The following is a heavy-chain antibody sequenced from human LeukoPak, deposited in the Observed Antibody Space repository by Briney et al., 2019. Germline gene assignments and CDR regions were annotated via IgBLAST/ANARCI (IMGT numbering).Heavy chain of an antibody. V-gene: IGHV3-23*01. CDR2: IGGSGGTT. CDR3: AKGRGATVVANFDY. CDR1: GFTFSSYS. D-gene: IGHD4-23*01. J-gene: IGHJ4*02. Sequence: GGSLRLSCAASGFTFSSYSMNWVRQAPGKGLEWVSGIGGSGGTTYYADSVKGRFTISRDNSKNTLYLQMNSLRAEDTAVYYCAKGRGATVVANFDYWGQGTLVTVSS.